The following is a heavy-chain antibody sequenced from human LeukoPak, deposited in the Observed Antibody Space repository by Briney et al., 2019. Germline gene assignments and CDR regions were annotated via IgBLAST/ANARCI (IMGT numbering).Heavy chain of an antibody. J-gene: IGHJ4*02. CDR1: GFTFSSYG. CDR3: AKEAYRRYFDWLSSTRHWDY. V-gene: IGHV3-30*18. Sequence: GRSLRLSCAASGFTFSSYGMHWVRQAPGKGLEWVAVISYDGSNKYYADSVKGRFTISRDNSKNTLYLQMNSLRAEDTTVYYCAKEAYRRYFDWLSSTRHWDYWGQGTLVTVSS. CDR2: ISYDGSNK. D-gene: IGHD3-9*01.